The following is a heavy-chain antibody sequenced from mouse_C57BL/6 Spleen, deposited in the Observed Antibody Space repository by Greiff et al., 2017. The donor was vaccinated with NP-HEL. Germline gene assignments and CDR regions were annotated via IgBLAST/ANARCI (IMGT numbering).Heavy chain of an antibody. D-gene: IGHD2-3*01. Sequence: VLLVESGPGLVQPSQSLSITCTVSGFSLTSYGVHWVRQSPGKGLEWLGVIWRGGSTDYNAAFMSRLSITKNNSKSQVFVKMNSLQADDTAIYYCAKGGYYEGFDYWGQGTTLTVSS. J-gene: IGHJ2*01. CDR3: AKGGYYEGFDY. CDR2: IWRGGST. V-gene: IGHV2-5*01. CDR1: GFSLTSYG.